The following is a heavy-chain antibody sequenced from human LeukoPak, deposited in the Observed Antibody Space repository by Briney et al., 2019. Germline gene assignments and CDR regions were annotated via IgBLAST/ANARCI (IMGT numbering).Heavy chain of an antibody. CDR1: GFTFSSYE. CDR3: GSKEAYYFDY. Sequence: PGGSLRLSCAASGFTFSSYEMNWVRQAPGKGLECVSYISSSGSTIYYAGSVKGRFTISRDNAKNSLYLQMNSLRAEDTAVYYCGSKEAYYFDYWGQGTLVTVSS. J-gene: IGHJ4*02. CDR2: ISSSGSTI. V-gene: IGHV3-48*03.